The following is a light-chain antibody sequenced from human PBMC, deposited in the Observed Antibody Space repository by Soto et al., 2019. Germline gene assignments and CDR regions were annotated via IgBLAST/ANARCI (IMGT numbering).Light chain of an antibody. Sequence: DIQMTQSPSTLSASVGDRVTITCRASQSISSWLAWYQQKPGTAPKLLIYKASTLQSRVPSRFSGSGSGTEFTLTISSLQPDDSATYYFQQYRDNWTFGQGTKVDIK. V-gene: IGKV1-5*03. CDR3: QQYRDNWT. J-gene: IGKJ1*01. CDR1: QSISSW. CDR2: KAS.